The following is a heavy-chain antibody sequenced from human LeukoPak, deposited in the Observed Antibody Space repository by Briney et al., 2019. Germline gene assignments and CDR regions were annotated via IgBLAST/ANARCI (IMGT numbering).Heavy chain of an antibody. D-gene: IGHD1-14*01. CDR2: IKQDGSEK. Sequence: GGSLRLSCAASGFTFSSYWMSWVRQAPGKGLEWVANIKQDGSEKYYVDSVKGRFTISRDNAKNSLYLQMNSLRAEDTAVYYCARDPGADRYLGYYYGMDVWGQGTTVTVSS. CDR1: GFTFSSYW. CDR3: ARDPGADRYLGYYYGMDV. J-gene: IGHJ6*02. V-gene: IGHV3-7*01.